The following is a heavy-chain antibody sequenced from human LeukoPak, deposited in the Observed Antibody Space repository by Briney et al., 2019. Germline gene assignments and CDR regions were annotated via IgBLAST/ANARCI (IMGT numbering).Heavy chain of an antibody. J-gene: IGHJ4*02. CDR1: GFTFDDYA. CDR3: AMTPNWNFFDY. D-gene: IGHD1-1*01. V-gene: IGHV3-9*01. Sequence: QPGGSLRLSCAASGFTFDDYAMHWVRQAPGKGLEWVSGISWNSGSIGYADSVKGRFTISRDNAKNSLYLQMNSLRPEDTAVYFCAMTPNWNFFDYWGQGTLVTVSS. CDR2: ISWNSGSI.